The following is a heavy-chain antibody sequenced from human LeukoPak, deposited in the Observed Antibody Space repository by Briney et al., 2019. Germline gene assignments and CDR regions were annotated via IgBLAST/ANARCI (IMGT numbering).Heavy chain of an antibody. J-gene: IGHJ6*03. CDR1: GYTFTDYY. Sequence: ASVKVSCKASGYTFTDYYMHWVRQAPGQGLEWMGWTYPNSGGTNYAQKFQGRVTMTRDTSISTAYMELSRLRSDDTAVYYCARSEQFPYYMDVWGKGTTVTVSS. V-gene: IGHV1-2*02. CDR2: TYPNSGGT. CDR3: ARSEQFPYYMDV. D-gene: IGHD6-19*01.